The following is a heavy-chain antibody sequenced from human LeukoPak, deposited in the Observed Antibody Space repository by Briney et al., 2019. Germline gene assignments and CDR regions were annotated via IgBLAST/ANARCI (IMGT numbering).Heavy chain of an antibody. V-gene: IGHV1-69*04. J-gene: IGHJ4*02. CDR2: IIPILGIA. CDR1: GDTFSSYA. CDR3: ARVDTAMVIDY. D-gene: IGHD5-18*01. Sequence: GASVTVSCKASGDTFSSYAISWVRQAPGQGLEWMGRIIPILGIANYAQKFQGRVTITAGKSTSTAYMELSSLRSEDTAVYYCARVDTAMVIDYWGQGTLVTVSS.